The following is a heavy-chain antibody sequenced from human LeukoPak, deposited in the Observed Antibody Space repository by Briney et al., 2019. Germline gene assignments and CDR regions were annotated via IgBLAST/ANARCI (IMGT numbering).Heavy chain of an antibody. V-gene: IGHV3-23*01. J-gene: IGHJ4*02. D-gene: IGHD5-12*01. CDR3: ARGPSGYHNT. Sequence: GGSLRLSCAASGFTFNSYAISWVRQAPGEGLEWVSAISGSGGSTYYADSVKGRFTMSRDNSKNTLYLQMNGLRAEDTAVYYCARGPSGYHNTGGQGTLVTVSS. CDR2: ISGSGGST. CDR1: GFTFNSYA.